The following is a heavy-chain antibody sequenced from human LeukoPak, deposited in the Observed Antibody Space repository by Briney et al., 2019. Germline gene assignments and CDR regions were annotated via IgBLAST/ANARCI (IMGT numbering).Heavy chain of an antibody. J-gene: IGHJ6*03. CDR3: ARALRWELFYYYYYMDV. D-gene: IGHD1-26*01. Sequence: SETLSLTCTVSGGSISSYYWSWIRQPPGKGLEWIGYIYYSGSTNYNPSLKSRVTISVDTSKNQFSLKLSSVTAADTAVYYCARALRWELFYYYYYMDVWGKGTTVTVSS. V-gene: IGHV4-59*01. CDR1: GGSISSYY. CDR2: IYYSGST.